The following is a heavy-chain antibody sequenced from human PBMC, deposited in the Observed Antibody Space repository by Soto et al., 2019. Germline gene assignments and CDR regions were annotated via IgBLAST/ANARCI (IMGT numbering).Heavy chain of an antibody. J-gene: IGHJ4*02. CDR1: GDSFTSYW. D-gene: IGHD1-26*01. CDR3: ARPPYSASYYYFDQ. Sequence: PVESVKISCKASGDSFTSYWIGWVRQMPGKGLEWMGIIYPGDSDTIYSPSFQGQVTISADKSISTAYLQWNSLKASDTAMYYCARPPYSASYYYFDQWGQGTPVTVSS. CDR2: IYPGDSDT. V-gene: IGHV5-51*01.